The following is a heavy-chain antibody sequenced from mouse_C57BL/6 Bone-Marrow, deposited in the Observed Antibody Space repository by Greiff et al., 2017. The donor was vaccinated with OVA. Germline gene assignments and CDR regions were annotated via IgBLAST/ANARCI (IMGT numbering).Heavy chain of an antibody. V-gene: IGHV1-81*01. D-gene: IGHD2-4*01. CDR3: ARRGDYYDYDCGY. CDR1: GYTFTSYG. Sequence: VQLQQSGAELARPGASVKLSCKASGYTFTSYGISWVKQRTGQGLEWIGEIYPRSGNTYYNEKFKGKATLTADKSSSTAYMELRSLTSEDSAVDFCARRGDYYDYDCGYWGQGTTLTVSS. J-gene: IGHJ2*01. CDR2: IYPRSGNT.